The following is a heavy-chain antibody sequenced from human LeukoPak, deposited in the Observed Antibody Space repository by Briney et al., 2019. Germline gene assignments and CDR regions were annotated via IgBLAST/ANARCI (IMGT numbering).Heavy chain of an antibody. J-gene: IGHJ3*02. CDR1: GGTFSSYA. V-gene: IGHV1-69*13. D-gene: IGHD3-16*02. Sequence: SVKVSCKASGGTFSSYAISWVRQAPGQGLEWVGGIIPIFGTANYAKKLQGRVTITGDESRSTAYRELSRLRSEDTAVYYCARDGDYVWGSYRYQSSSAFDIWGQGTMVTVSS. CDR3: ARDGDYVWGSYRYQSSSAFDI. CDR2: IIPIFGTA.